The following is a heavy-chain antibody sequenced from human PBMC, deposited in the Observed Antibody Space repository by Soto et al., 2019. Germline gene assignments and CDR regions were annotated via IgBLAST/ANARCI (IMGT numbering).Heavy chain of an antibody. D-gene: IGHD2-8*01. J-gene: IGHJ6*02. CDR3: AKNGHPPYYYYGLDV. CDR1: GYTFTRYG. CDR2: ISGYNGDT. V-gene: IGHV1-18*01. Sequence: QGHLVQSGAEVKKPGTSVKVSCKASGYTFTRYGISWVRQAPGQGLEWMGWISGYNGDTNYAQNLQGRVTMTIDTSTSTAYMELRSLTSDDTAVYNCAKNGHPPYYYYGLDVWGQGTTVTVSS.